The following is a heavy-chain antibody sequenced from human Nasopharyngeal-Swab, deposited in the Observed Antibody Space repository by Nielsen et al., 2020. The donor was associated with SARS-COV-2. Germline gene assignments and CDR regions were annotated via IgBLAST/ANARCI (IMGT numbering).Heavy chain of an antibody. V-gene: IGHV4-4*02. Sequence: VRQAPGKGLEWIGEIYHSGSTNYNPSLKSRVTISVDKSKKQFSLKLSSVSAADTAVYYCARGKSNSRVVRGYFDYWGQGTLVTVSS. J-gene: IGHJ4*02. D-gene: IGHD3-10*01. CDR3: ARGKSNSRVVRGYFDY. CDR2: IYHSGST.